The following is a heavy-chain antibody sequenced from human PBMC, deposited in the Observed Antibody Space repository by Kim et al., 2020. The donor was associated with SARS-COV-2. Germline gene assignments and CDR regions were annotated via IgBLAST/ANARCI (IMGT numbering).Heavy chain of an antibody. CDR1: GFSFDSYS. CDR3: ARALKGGYYDSSGYDY. D-gene: IGHD3-22*01. V-gene: IGHV3-21*05. Sequence: GGSLRLSCAASGFSFDSYSMNWVRQAPGKGLEWISFIRSSTFIYQAASVRGRFTISRDNAKNSVYLQMNSLRADDTAVYYCARALKGGYYDSSGYDYWG. J-gene: IGHJ4*01. CDR2: IRSSTFI.